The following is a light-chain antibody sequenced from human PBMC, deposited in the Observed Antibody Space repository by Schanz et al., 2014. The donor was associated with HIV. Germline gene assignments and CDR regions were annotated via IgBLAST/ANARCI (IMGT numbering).Light chain of an antibody. V-gene: IGLV3-27*01. CDR3: YSAADDSLV. CDR2: KDS. Sequence: SSELTQPSSVSVSPGQTARITCPGAVLAKKYARWFQQKPGQAPVMVIYKDSERPSGIPERFSGSSSGTTVTLTISGAQVEDEADYYCYSAADDSLVFGGGTKLTVL. J-gene: IGLJ2*01. CDR1: VLAKKY.